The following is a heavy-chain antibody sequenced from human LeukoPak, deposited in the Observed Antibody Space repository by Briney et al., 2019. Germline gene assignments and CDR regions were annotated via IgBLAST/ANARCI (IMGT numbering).Heavy chain of an antibody. CDR3: ARGGQAVADWGNNWFDP. Sequence: ASVKVSCKASGYTFTSYYMHWVRQAPGQGLEWMGIINPSGGNTSYAQKFQGRVTMTRDMSTSTVYMELSSLRSEDTAVYYCARGGQAVADWGNNWFDPWGQGTLVTVSS. J-gene: IGHJ5*02. CDR2: INPSGGNT. CDR1: GYTFTSYY. D-gene: IGHD6-19*01. V-gene: IGHV1-46*01.